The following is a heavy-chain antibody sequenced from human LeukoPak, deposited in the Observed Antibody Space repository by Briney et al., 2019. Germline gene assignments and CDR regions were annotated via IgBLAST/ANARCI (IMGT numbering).Heavy chain of an antibody. V-gene: IGHV1-69*05. Sequence: ASVKVSCKTSGGTFSSYAISWVRQAPGQGLEWMGRIIPIFGTANYAQKFQGRVTITTDESTSTAYMELSGLRSEDTAVYYCAREWVIDYGDYDVYHYFDYWGQGTLVTVSS. J-gene: IGHJ4*02. CDR1: GGTFSSYA. D-gene: IGHD4-17*01. CDR2: IIPIFGTA. CDR3: AREWVIDYGDYDVYHYFDY.